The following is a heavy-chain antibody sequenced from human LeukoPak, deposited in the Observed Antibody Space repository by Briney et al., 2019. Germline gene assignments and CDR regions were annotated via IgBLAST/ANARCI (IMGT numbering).Heavy chain of an antibody. CDR1: GASINSHC. J-gene: IGHJ4*02. V-gene: IGHV4-4*07. Sequence: PSETLSLTCTVSGASINSHCWSWIRQPAGKGLEWIGRIYISGSTNYNSSLQSRVTMSVDTSKNQFSLKLSSVTAADTAVYYCARALNPLPGTYYFDYWGQGTLVTVSS. D-gene: IGHD2-15*01. CDR2: IYISGST. CDR3: ARALNPLPGTYYFDY.